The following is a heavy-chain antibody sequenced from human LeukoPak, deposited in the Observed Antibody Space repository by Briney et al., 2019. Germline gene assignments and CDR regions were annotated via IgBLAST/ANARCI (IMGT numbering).Heavy chain of an antibody. CDR2: IYTSGST. D-gene: IGHD2-15*01. Sequence: SETLSLTCTVSGGSISSYYWSWIRQPAGKGLEWIGRIYTSGSTIYNPSLKSRVTMSVDTSKNQFSLKLSSVTAADTAVYYCARSPYCSGGSCHYYYGMDVWGQGTPVTVSS. J-gene: IGHJ6*02. V-gene: IGHV4-4*07. CDR3: ARSPYCSGGSCHYYYGMDV. CDR1: GGSISSYY.